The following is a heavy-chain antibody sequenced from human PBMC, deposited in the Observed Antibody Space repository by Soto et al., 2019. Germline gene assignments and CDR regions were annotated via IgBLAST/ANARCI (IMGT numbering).Heavy chain of an antibody. J-gene: IGHJ4*02. Sequence: QVQLVQSGAEVKKPGASVEVSCKTSGYTFSDHYTHWVRQAPGQGLEWMGWINPNSGGTGYAEKFQGRVTMTRDTSISTAYMELNRLNSDDTALYYCVRGGPVAGPTSSEAYLPFDCWGQGTLVTVSS. CDR1: GYTFSDHY. CDR3: VRGGPVAGPTSSEAYLPFDC. CDR2: INPNSGGT. D-gene: IGHD6-19*01. V-gene: IGHV1-2*02.